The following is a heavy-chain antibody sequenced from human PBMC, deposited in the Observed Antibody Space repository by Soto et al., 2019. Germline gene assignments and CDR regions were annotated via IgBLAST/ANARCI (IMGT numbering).Heavy chain of an antibody. CDR3: ARVGGGDGMDV. V-gene: IGHV1-69*02. Sequence: QVQLVQSGAEVKKPGSSVKVSCKASGGTFSNYTISWVRQAPGQGLEWMGRIIPIFDITNYAQKFQGRVTITADKSTNTAYMELISPRSEDTAVYYCARVGGGDGMDVWGQGTTVTVSS. J-gene: IGHJ6*02. D-gene: IGHD3-16*01. CDR1: GGTFSNYT. CDR2: IIPIFDIT.